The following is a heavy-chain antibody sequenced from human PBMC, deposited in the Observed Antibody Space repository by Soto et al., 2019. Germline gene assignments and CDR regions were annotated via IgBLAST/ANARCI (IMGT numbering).Heavy chain of an antibody. J-gene: IGHJ4*02. CDR2: ISSSSNVI. CDR3: TTSVGASGYEFY. CDR1: GFTFSSYS. V-gene: IGHV3-48*02. D-gene: IGHD5-12*01. Sequence: EVQLVESGGGLVQPRGSLRLSCVASGFTFSSYSMNWVRQAPGQGLEWVSYISSSSNVIYYADSVKGRFTSSRDNAKNSLYLQMNSMRDEHTAVYYCTTSVGASGYEFYWGQGTLVTVSS.